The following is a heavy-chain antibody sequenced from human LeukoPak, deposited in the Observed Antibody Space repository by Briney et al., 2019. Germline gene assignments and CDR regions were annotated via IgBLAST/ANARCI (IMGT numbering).Heavy chain of an antibody. CDR3: ARILAAAGVDY. CDR1: GFTVSSNY. J-gene: IGHJ4*02. Sequence: GGSLRLSCAASGFTVSSNYMSWVRQAPGKGLEWVSVIYSGGSTYYADSVKGRFTISRDNSKNTMYVQMNSLRAEDTAVYYCARILAAAGVDYWGQGILVTVSS. D-gene: IGHD6-13*01. CDR2: IYSGGST. V-gene: IGHV3-66*01.